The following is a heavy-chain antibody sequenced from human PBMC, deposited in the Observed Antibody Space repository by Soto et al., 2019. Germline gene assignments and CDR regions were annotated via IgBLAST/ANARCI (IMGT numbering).Heavy chain of an antibody. CDR3: ARGRAGSGNYYYYYYMDV. CDR1: GFTFSSYW. J-gene: IGHJ6*03. Sequence: GGSLRLSCAASGFTFSSYWMSWVRQAPGKGLEWVANIKQDGSEKYYVDSVKGRFTISRDNAKNSLYLQMNSLRAEDTAVYYCARGRAGSGNYYYYYYMDVWGKGTTVTVSS. D-gene: IGHD6-25*01. V-gene: IGHV3-7*01. CDR2: IKQDGSEK.